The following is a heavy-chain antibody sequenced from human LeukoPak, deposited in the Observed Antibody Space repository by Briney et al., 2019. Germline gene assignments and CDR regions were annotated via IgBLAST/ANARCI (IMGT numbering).Heavy chain of an antibody. CDR3: AKTGGYSGYDLYYNGMDV. CDR1: GFTFSSYA. V-gene: IGHV3-23*01. CDR2: ISGSGGST. Sequence: GGSLRLSCAASGFTFSSYAMSWVRQAPGKGLEWVSAISGSGGSTYYADSVKGRFTISRDNSKNALYLQMNSLRAEDTAVYYCAKTGGYSGYDLYYNGMDVWGQGTTVTVSS. J-gene: IGHJ6*02. D-gene: IGHD5-12*01.